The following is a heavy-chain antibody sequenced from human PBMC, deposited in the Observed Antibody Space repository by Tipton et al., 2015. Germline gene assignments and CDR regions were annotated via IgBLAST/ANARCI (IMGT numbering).Heavy chain of an antibody. J-gene: IGHJ4*02. CDR2: ISGSSRST. CDR3: AKGGSYGDYEEHYFDY. CDR1: GFSFSGYG. D-gene: IGHD4-17*01. Sequence: GSLRLSCVASGFSFSGYGMHWVRQAPGKGLEWVSGISGSSRSTYYADSVKGRFTISRDNSKNTLYLQMNSLRAEDTAVYYCAKGGSYGDYEEHYFDYWGQGTLVTVSS. V-gene: IGHV3-23*01.